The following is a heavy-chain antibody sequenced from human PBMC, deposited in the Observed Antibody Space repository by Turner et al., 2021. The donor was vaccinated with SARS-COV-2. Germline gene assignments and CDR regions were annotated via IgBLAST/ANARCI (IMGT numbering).Heavy chain of an antibody. CDR2: TSYDGSDK. CDR1: GFTFSSYG. D-gene: IGHD2-15*01. V-gene: IGHV3-30*18. J-gene: IGHJ4*02. Sequence: QVQLVESGGGVVQPGRSLRLSCAASGFTFSSYGMHWVRQDPCKRLEWVAVTSYDGSDKTYADSVKGRFIISRDNSKNTLYLQVNSLRAEDTAVYYWAKQSGAYCSGGSCYGGIFDYWGQGTLVTVSS. CDR3: AKQSGAYCSGGSCYGGIFDY.